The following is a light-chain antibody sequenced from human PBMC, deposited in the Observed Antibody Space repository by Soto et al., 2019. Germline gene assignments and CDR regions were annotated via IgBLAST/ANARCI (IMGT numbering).Light chain of an antibody. CDR2: KAS. V-gene: IGKV1-5*03. J-gene: IGKJ1*01. Sequence: DIQMTQSPSSLSASVGDRVTITCRASQGISSYLAWYQQKPGKAPKXLIYKASTLKSGVPSRFSGSGSGTEFTLTISSLQPDDFATYYCQHYNSYSEAFGQGTKVDIK. CDR1: QGISSY. CDR3: QHYNSYSEA.